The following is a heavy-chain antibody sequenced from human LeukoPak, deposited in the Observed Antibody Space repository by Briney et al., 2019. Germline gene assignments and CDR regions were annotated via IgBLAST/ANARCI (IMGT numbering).Heavy chain of an antibody. J-gene: IGHJ1*01. CDR3: ASKEWLVR. CDR1: GFTFSSYS. Sequence: GGSLRLSCAASGFTFSSYSMNWLRQAPGKGLEWVSSISSSSSYIYYADSVKGRFTISRDNAKNSLYLQMNSLRADDTAVYYCASKEWLVRWGKGNLVTVSS. CDR2: ISSSSSYI. V-gene: IGHV3-21*01. D-gene: IGHD3-3*01.